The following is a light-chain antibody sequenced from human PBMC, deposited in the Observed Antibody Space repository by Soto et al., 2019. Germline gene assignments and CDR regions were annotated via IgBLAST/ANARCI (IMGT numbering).Light chain of an antibody. V-gene: IGKV1-5*03. Sequence: DSQMTQSPSTLSAAVRDRGTITCRASQTISSWLAWFQQRPGRAPKFLIYKASSLKNGVPLRFSGSGSGTQFTLTNSSLQPEDFATYYCQQYNRYSWTFGQGTRLEIK. CDR2: KAS. J-gene: IGKJ5*01. CDR1: QTISSW. CDR3: QQYNRYSWT.